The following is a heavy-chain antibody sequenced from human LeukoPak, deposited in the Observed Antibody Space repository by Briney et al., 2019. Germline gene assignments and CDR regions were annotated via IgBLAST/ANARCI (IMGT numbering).Heavy chain of an antibody. Sequence: SGTLSLTCAVSGGSISSPVWWSWVRQPPGKGLEWIGEIYHSGSTNYSPSLKSRVTVSMDKSKNQFSLKVNSVTAADTAIYYCAKSNGYGLVDIWGQGTMVTVSS. CDR3: AKSNGYGLVDI. CDR1: GGSISSPVW. D-gene: IGHD3-10*01. CDR2: IYHSGST. V-gene: IGHV4-4*02. J-gene: IGHJ3*02.